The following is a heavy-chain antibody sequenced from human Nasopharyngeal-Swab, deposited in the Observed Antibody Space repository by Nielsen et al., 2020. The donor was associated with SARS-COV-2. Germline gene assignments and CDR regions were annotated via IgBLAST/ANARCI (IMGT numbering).Heavy chain of an antibody. D-gene: IGHD3-22*01. Sequence: WVRQAPGQGLEWVSSISSSSSYIYYADSVKGRFTISRDNAKNSLYLQMNSLRAEDTAVYYCARGRAMIVVVDPYGMDVWGQGTTVTVSS. V-gene: IGHV3-21*01. J-gene: IGHJ6*02. CDR2: ISSSSSYI. CDR3: ARGRAMIVVVDPYGMDV.